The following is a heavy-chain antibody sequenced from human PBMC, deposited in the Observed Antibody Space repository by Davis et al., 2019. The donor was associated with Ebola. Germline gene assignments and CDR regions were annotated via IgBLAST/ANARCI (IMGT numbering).Heavy chain of an antibody. Sequence: TLSLTCAISGDSVSSNTAAWNWIRQSPSRGLEWLGRTYYRSKWFVDYAVSVKSRMTINSDTSKNQFSLQLSSVTPEDTAVYYCARDPPYDQGYDYWGQGILVTVSS. CDR3: ARDPPYDQGYDY. V-gene: IGHV6-1*01. CDR1: GDSVSSNTAA. D-gene: IGHD3-22*01. CDR2: TYYRSKWFV. J-gene: IGHJ4*02.